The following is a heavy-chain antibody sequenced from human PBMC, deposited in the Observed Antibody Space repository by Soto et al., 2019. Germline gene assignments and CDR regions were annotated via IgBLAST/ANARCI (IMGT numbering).Heavy chain of an antibody. CDR3: AKDQGCGGTSCQFWAPGY. V-gene: IGHV3-30*18. CDR1: GFTFSYYG. Sequence: QMQLVESGGGVDQPGKSLRLSCAAFGFTFSYYGMHWVRQAPGKGLEWVALISNDGSNHYYADSLKGRFTISRDNSKNTLYLLRNSPTAEDAAVYYCAKDQGCGGTSCQFWAPGYWGQGTLVIVSS. D-gene: IGHD2-2*01. CDR2: ISNDGSNH. J-gene: IGHJ4*02.